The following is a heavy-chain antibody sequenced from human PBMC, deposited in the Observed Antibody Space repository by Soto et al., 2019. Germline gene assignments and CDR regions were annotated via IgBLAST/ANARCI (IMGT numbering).Heavy chain of an antibody. CDR2: SYYSGST. J-gene: IGHJ4*02. CDR3: ASASLVYCSGGRCYWGGVVDY. V-gene: IGHV4-61*03. Sequence: QVQLQQSGPGLVKPSETLSLTCTVSGGSVSSGSYYWSWIRQPPGKGLGWIGYSYYSGSTNDDPYLKSRGTISEDTSKNHFSRKLISVTAAAAAVYYCASASLVYCSGGRCYWGGVVDYLGEEPLVTVSS. CDR1: GGSVSSGSYY. D-gene: IGHD2-15*01.